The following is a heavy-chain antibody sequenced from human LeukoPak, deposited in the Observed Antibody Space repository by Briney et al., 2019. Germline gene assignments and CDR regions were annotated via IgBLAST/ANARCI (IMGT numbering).Heavy chain of an antibody. Sequence: GGSLRLSCAASGFTFSNYGMSWVRQAPGKGLEWVSAISGSASITYYADSVKGRFTISRDNSKNTLSLQMNNLRDEDTAVYYCAKDLSPAAAWGQGTLVTVSS. CDR1: GFTFSNYG. D-gene: IGHD6-25*01. J-gene: IGHJ5*02. CDR2: ISGSASIT. V-gene: IGHV3-23*01. CDR3: AKDLSPAAA.